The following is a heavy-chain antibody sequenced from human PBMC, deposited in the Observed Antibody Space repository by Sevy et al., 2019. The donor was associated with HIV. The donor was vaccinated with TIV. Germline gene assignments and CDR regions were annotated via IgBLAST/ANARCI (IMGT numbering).Heavy chain of an antibody. CDR1: GYTFSRYG. CDR2: ISTNDAIT. J-gene: IGHJ6*02. CDR3: ARGPPRYYYYGLDV. Sequence: ASVKVSCKASGYTFSRYGITWVRQAPGQGLEWMGWISTNDAITDYAQKLQGRATMTTDTSTSTAYMELRSLRSDDTAVYYCARGPPRYYYYGLDVWGQGTTVTVSS. V-gene: IGHV1-18*01.